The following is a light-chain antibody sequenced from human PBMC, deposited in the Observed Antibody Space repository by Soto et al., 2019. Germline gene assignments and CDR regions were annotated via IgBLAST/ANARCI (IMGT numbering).Light chain of an antibody. CDR2: AAS. Sequence: ILLTQSPSSLSAFVGDRVTITCRASQGISTYLAWYQQKPGKAPKLLSYAASTLQSGVPSRFSGSGSGTDFSLTITSLQPEDSATYYCHQLNSYPFTFGPGTKVYSK. J-gene: IGKJ3*01. CDR3: HQLNSYPFT. V-gene: IGKV1-9*01. CDR1: QGISTY.